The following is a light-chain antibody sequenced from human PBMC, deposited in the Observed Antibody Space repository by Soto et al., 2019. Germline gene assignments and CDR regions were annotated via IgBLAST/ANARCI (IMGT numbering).Light chain of an antibody. CDR2: ATS. CDR1: QSINGN. CDR3: QQYNNWYS. Sequence: EIVMTQSPATLSVSPGERATLSCRASQSINGNLAWYQRKPGQAPRLLMYATSVMATGIPARFSGSGSGTEYTLTISSLQSEDFAVFYCQQYNNWYSFGQGTKLEIK. V-gene: IGKV3-15*01. J-gene: IGKJ2*03.